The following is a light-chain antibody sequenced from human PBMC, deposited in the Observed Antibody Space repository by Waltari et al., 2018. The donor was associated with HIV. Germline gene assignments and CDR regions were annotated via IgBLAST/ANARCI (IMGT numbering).Light chain of an antibody. Sequence: EIVMTQSPATLSVSPGERATLSCRASQSISSYLDWYQQKPGRAPRLLIYDAFNRATGIPSGFSGSGSGTDFTLTITSLQPEDFATYYCQQRCSWPLAFGGGTKVEL. J-gene: IGKJ4*01. CDR2: DAF. V-gene: IGKV3-11*01. CDR1: QSISSY. CDR3: QQRCSWPLA.